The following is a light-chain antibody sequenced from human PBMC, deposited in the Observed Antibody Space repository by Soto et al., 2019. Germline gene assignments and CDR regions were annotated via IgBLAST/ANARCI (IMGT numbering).Light chain of an antibody. CDR2: AAS. Sequence: DIQMTQSPSSLSASVGDRVTITCRASQNIDNYLNWYQQKPGKAPKVVIFAASNLQSGVPSRFSGSGSGTDFTLSISTLQLEDLATYYCQQSYSARLTFGGGTKVDIK. CDR1: QNIDNY. CDR3: QQSYSARLT. V-gene: IGKV1-39*01. J-gene: IGKJ4*01.